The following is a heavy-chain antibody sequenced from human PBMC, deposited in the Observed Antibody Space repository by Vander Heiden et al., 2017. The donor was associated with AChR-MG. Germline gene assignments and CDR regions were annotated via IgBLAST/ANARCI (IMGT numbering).Heavy chain of an antibody. CDR3: TRDSLATTLYFDY. CDR2: IIPIFGTA. D-gene: IGHD5-12*01. Sequence: QLQLVQSGAQVKKPGSSVKVSGKAAGGLFSSDASSWVRQATGQGLEWMGGIIPIFGTANYTQKFQGRVTITADESTSTAYMELSSLRSEDTAVYYCTRDSLATTLYFDYWCQGTLVTVSS. J-gene: IGHJ4*02. V-gene: IGHV1-69*01. CDR1: GGLFSSDA.